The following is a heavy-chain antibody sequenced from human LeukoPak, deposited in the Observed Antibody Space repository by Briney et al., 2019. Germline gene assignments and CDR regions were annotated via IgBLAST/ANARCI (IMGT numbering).Heavy chain of an antibody. CDR3: ARDPRDDHNSLDY. CDR1: GFSFSNYW. Sequence: GGSLRLSCAASGFSFSNYWMSWVRQSPEKGLEWAANIKEDGSARYYVDSVKGRFTISRDNPKNSLYLQMGSLRADDTAMYYCARDPRDDHNSLDYWGQGTQVTVSS. J-gene: IGHJ4*02. V-gene: IGHV3-7*03. D-gene: IGHD5-24*01. CDR2: IKEDGSAR.